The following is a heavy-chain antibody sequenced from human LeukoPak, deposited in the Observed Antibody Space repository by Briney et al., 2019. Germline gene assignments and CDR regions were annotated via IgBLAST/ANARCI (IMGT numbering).Heavy chain of an antibody. CDR3: ARDTSDLYYYYGMDV. J-gene: IGHJ6*02. V-gene: IGHV1-69*04. Sequence: SVKVSCKASGGTFSSYAISWVRQAPGQGLEWMGRIIPILGIANYAQKFQGRVTITADKSTSTAYMELSSLRSEDTAVYYCARDTSDLYYYYGMDVWGQGTTVTVSS. D-gene: IGHD2-2*01. CDR1: GGTFSSYA. CDR2: IIPILGIA.